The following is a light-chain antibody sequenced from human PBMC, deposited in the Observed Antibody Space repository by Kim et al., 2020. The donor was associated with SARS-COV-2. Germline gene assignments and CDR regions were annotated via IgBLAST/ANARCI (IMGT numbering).Light chain of an antibody. CDR1: SSDVGGYDY. Sequence: QSITTSCTGTSSDVGGYDYVSCYQQHPGKAPNLMIYEVSKRPSGVSDRFSGSKSGNTASLTVSGLQAENEADFYCTSYAGSHILVFGGGTQLTVL. V-gene: IGLV2-8*01. CDR3: TSYAGSHILV. CDR2: EVS. J-gene: IGLJ2*01.